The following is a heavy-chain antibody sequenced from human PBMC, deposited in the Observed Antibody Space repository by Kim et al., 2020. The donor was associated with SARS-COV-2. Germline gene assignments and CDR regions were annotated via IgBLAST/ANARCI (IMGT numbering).Heavy chain of an antibody. Sequence: SANPGTLRFTISRDNSKNTLYLQMHSLRAEDTAVYYCAKDLRATVTTVDYWGQGTLVTVSS. V-gene: IGHV3-23*01. D-gene: IGHD4-4*01. J-gene: IGHJ4*02. CDR3: AKDLRATVTTVDY.